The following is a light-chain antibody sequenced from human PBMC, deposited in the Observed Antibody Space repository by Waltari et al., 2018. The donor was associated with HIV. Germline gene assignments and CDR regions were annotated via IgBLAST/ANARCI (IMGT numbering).Light chain of an antibody. CDR2: EVS. J-gene: IGLJ2*01. Sequence: QSALTQPRSVSGSPGQPVTISCTGTSSDVGGYNYVPWYQQHPGKAPKLMINEVSQRPSRYPDRFSGSKSGNPACLSVSGLQAEDYAGYFCCAYAGSYTVFGGETTLTVL. CDR3: CAYAGSYTV. V-gene: IGLV2-11*01. CDR1: SSDVGGYNY.